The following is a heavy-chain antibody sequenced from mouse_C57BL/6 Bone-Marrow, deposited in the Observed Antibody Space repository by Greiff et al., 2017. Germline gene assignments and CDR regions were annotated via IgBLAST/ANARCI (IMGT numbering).Heavy chain of an antibody. Sequence: EVQLQQSGPELVKPGASVKISCKASGYTFTDYYMNWVKQSHGKSLEWIGDINPNNGGTSYNQKFKGKATLTVDKSSSTAYMELRSLTSEYSAVYYCAREYYGYWGQGTTLTVSS. V-gene: IGHV1-26*01. CDR1: GYTFTDYY. J-gene: IGHJ2*01. D-gene: IGHD1-1*01. CDR3: AREYYGY. CDR2: INPNNGGT.